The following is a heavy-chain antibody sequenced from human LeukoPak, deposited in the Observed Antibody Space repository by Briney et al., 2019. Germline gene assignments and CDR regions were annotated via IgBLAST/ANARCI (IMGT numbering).Heavy chain of an antibody. D-gene: IGHD2-2*01. CDR3: ARDHCSSTSCYADY. J-gene: IGHJ4*02. CDR1: GGSIGSYY. V-gene: IGHV4-59*01. Sequence: SETLSLTCTVSGGSIGSYYWSWIRQPPGKGLEWIGYIYYSGSTNYNPSLKSRVTISVDTSKNQFSLKLSSVTAADTAVYYCARDHCSSTSCYADYWGQGTLVTASS. CDR2: IYYSGST.